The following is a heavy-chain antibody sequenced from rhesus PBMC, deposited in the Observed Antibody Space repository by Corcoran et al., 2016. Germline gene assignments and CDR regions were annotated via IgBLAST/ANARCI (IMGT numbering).Heavy chain of an antibody. D-gene: IGHD3-3*01. CDR3: ARVRGSNFWSGYYFDY. CDR2: IRNKANGGTT. V-gene: IGHV3-116*02. J-gene: IGHJ4*01. CDR1: GFTFSDYY. Sequence: EVRLVESGGGLVQPGGSLRLSCAASGFTFSDYYMSWVRQAPGKGQEGVGFIRNKANGGTTKYAASVKGRFTISRDDSKSIASLQMNSLKTEDTAMYYCARVRGSNFWSGYYFDYWGQGVLVTVSS.